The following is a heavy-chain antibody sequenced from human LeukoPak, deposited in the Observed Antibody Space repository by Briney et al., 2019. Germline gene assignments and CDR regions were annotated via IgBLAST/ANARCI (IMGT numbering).Heavy chain of an antibody. D-gene: IGHD1-26*01. V-gene: IGHV3-48*03. CDR1: GFTFSSYE. J-gene: IGHJ5*01. CDR3: ARKTVGAKNWFDP. CDR2: ISSSAGTI. Sequence: QTGGSLRLSCAASGFTFSSYEMNWFRQAPGKGLEWVSYISSSAGTIYYADSVKGRFTISRDNAKTSVYLQMNSLRAEDSAVYYCARKTVGAKNWFDPWGQGTTVTVSS.